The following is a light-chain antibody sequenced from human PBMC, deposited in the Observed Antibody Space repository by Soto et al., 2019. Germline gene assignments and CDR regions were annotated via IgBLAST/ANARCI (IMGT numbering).Light chain of an antibody. V-gene: IGLV2-23*01. CDR3: CSYASSSTYV. CDR2: EGS. J-gene: IGLJ1*01. Sequence: QSVLTQPASVSGSPGQSITISCTGXSSDVGNYNLVSWYQHDPGKAPKLLIYEGSKRPSGVSDRFSGSKSGNTASLTISGLQAEDEADYYCCSYASSSTYVFGTGTKVTVL. CDR1: SSDVGNYNL.